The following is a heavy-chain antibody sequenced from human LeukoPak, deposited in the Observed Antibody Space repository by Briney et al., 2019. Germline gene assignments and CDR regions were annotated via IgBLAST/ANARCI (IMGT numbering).Heavy chain of an antibody. J-gene: IGHJ6*02. V-gene: IGHV4-39*01. Sequence: PSETLSLTCTVSGGSISSSSYYWGWIRQPPGKGLEWIGSIYYSGSTYYNPSLKSRVTISVDTSKNQFSLKLSSVTAADTAVYYCARLRVDYYYGMDVWGQGTTVTVSS. CDR1: GGSISSSSYY. CDR2: IYYSGST. D-gene: IGHD3-3*01. CDR3: ARLRVDYYYGMDV.